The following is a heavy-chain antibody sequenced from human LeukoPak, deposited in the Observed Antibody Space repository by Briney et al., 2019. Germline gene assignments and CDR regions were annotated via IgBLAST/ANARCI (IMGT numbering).Heavy chain of an antibody. CDR2: IYPGDSDI. CDR1: GNIFTTYR. V-gene: IGHV5-51*01. Sequence: GESLKISCKGSGNIFTTYRIGGVPHMPGKGLEWMGIIYPGDSDIRYSPSFQGQVTFSADKSISTAYLQWSSLKASDTAMYYCARLEKGTMIYWGQGTLVTVSS. D-gene: IGHD3-22*01. J-gene: IGHJ1*01. CDR3: ARLEKGTMIY.